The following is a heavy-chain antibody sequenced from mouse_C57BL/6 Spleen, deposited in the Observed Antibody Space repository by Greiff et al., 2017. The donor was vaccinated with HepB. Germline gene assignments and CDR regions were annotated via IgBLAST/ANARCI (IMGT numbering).Heavy chain of an antibody. D-gene: IGHD2-4*01. V-gene: IGHV1-82*01. Sequence: VQLQQSGPELVKPGASVKISCKASGYAFSSSWMNWVKQRPGKGLEWIGRIYPGDGDTNYNGKFKGKATLTADKSSSTAYMQLSSLTSEDSAVYFCAREGYDYGDYYAMDYWGQGTSVTVSS. CDR3: AREGYDYGDYYAMDY. CDR1: GYAFSSSW. CDR2: IYPGDGDT. J-gene: IGHJ4*01.